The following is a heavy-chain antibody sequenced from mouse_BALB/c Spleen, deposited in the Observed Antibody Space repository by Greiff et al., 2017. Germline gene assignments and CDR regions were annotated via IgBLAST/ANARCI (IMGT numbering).Heavy chain of an antibody. CDR3: ARDSCYAY. Sequence: EVQGVESGGGLVQPGGSLRLSCATSGFTFTDYYMSWVRQPPGKALEWLGFIRNKANGYTTEYSASVKGRFTISRDNSQSILYLQMNTLRSEDSATYYCARDSCYAYWGQGTLVTVSA. J-gene: IGHJ3*01. CDR2: IRNKANGYTT. V-gene: IGHV7-3*02. CDR1: GFTFTDYY. D-gene: IGHD2-12*01.